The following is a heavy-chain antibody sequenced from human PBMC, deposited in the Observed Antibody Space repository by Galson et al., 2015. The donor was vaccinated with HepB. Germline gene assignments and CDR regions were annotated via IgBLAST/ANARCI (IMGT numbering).Heavy chain of an antibody. D-gene: IGHD6-19*01. V-gene: IGHV3-53*01. CDR2: IYSGGNT. J-gene: IGHJ4*02. CDR3: AREHTSGRHFDY. Sequence: SRRLSCAASGFTVSINYMNWVRQAPGRGLEWVSVIYSGGNTYYADSVKGRFTISRDNSKNTLYLQMNSLRAEDTAVYYCAREHTSGRHFDYWGQGTLVTVSS. CDR1: GFTVSINY.